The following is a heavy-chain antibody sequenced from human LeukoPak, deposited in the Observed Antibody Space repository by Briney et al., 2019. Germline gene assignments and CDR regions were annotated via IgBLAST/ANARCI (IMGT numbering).Heavy chain of an antibody. CDR3: AKGSGINRYHWIDP. D-gene: IGHD3-16*02. Sequence: GGSLRLSCAASEFTFSNYAMNWVRQAPGKGLGWVSGISGGGGSTYYADSVKGRFTISRDNSKNTLYLQMDSLRAEDTALYYCAKGSGINRYHWIDPWGQGTLVIVSS. J-gene: IGHJ5*02. V-gene: IGHV3-23*01. CDR2: ISGGGGST. CDR1: EFTFSNYA.